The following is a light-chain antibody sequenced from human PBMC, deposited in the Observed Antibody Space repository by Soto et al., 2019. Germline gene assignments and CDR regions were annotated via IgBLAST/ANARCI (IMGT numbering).Light chain of an antibody. CDR3: AAWDDSLTAVI. CDR2: SNN. V-gene: IGLV1-44*01. CDR1: NSNIGSNT. J-gene: IGLJ2*01. Sequence: QSVLTQPPSASETPGQRVTISCFGSNSNIGSNTVNWYQQLPGTAPKLLIYSNNQRPSGVPDRFSGSKSGTSASLAISGLQSEDESDYYCAAWDDSLTAVIFGGGTKLTVL.